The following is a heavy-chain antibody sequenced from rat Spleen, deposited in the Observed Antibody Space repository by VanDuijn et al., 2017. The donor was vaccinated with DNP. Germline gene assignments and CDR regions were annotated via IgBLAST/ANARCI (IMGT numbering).Heavy chain of an antibody. J-gene: IGHJ3*01. CDR3: AGSPESSYIYLPWAY. CDR2: IWTGGKT. CDR1: GFSLTNYH. V-gene: IGHV2-30*01. D-gene: IGHD1-2*01. Sequence: QVQLKESGPGLVQPSQTLSLTCTVSGFSLTNYHVHWVRQPSGKGLEWMGIIWTGGKTDYNSALRSRLTITKDTSKSQVFLKMHSLQIEDTATYYCAGSPESSYIYLPWAYWGQGTLVTVSS.